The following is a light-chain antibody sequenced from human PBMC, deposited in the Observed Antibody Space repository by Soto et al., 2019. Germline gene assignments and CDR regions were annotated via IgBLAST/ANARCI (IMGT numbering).Light chain of an antibody. V-gene: IGKV3-20*01. CDR2: GAS. CDR3: DQYGCSPYA. CDR1: QSVSGNS. J-gene: IGKJ3*01. Sequence: IAVTHSPVTLSLSPGEKATLSCSASQSVSGNSLASYQQRPGQAPRLRIYGASSRATRTADRFSGSGSGTGFTVTISRLGPEAVEVYYYDQYGCSPYAFWPGRKVDIK.